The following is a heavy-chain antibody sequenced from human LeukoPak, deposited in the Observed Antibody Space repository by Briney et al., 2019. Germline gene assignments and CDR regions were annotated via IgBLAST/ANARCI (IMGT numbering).Heavy chain of an antibody. D-gene: IGHD3-10*01. J-gene: IGHJ4*02. CDR3: ARHSSYYGNFDY. CDR1: GGSISSSSYY. V-gene: IGHV4-39*01. Sequence: PSETLSLTCTVSGGSISSSSYYWGWISQPPGKGLEWIGSIYHSGSSYYNPSLKSRVTISVDTSKNQFSLKLSSVTAADTAVYYCARHSSYYGNFDYWGQGTLVTVSS. CDR2: IYHSGSS.